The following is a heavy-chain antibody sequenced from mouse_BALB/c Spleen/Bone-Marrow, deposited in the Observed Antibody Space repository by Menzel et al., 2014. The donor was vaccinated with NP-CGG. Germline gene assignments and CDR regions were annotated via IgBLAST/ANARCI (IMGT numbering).Heavy chain of an antibody. V-gene: IGHV14-3*02. D-gene: IGHD1-1*01. CDR2: IDPANVNT. CDR3: ASYVYGYYFDY. J-gene: IGHJ2*01. Sequence: EVQLQQSGAELVKPGASVKLSCTASGFNIKDTYMHWVKQRSEQGLEWIGRIDPANVNTKYDPNFQGKATITADTSSNTAYLQLSSLTSEDTAVYYCASYVYGYYFDYWGQGTTLTVSS. CDR1: GFNIKDTY.